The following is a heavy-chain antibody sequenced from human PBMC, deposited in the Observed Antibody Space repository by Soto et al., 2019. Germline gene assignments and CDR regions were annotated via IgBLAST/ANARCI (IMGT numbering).Heavy chain of an antibody. J-gene: IGHJ6*02. CDR1: GGTFSSYA. Sequence: QVQLVQSGAEVKKPGSSVKVSCKASGGTFSSYAISWVRQAPGQGLEWMGGIIPIFGTANYAQKFQGRVTITADKSTSTAYMELSSLRSQDTAVYYCARDLGVTSTSLYGMDVWGQGTTVTVSS. CDR2: IIPIFGTA. D-gene: IGHD2-2*01. V-gene: IGHV1-69*06. CDR3: ARDLGVTSTSLYGMDV.